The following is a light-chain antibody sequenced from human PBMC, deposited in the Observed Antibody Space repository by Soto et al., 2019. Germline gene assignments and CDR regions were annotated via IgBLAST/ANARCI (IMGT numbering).Light chain of an antibody. V-gene: IGKV1-39*01. CDR1: QSISNY. CDR3: QQSYGTPLT. CDR2: AAS. Sequence: DMEMTQSPSSLSAFVGDRVTITCRASQSISNYLNWYQHKPGKVPKLLIYAASSLQSGVPTRFSGSGSGTDFTLTINSLQPEDVATYYCQQSYGTPLTFGGGTKSEIK. J-gene: IGKJ4*01.